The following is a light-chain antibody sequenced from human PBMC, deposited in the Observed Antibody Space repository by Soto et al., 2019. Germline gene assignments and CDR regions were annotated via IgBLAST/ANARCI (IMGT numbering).Light chain of an antibody. J-gene: IGKJ5*01. V-gene: IGKV1-5*01. CDR1: QSISAW. CDR2: DAS. CDR3: QQSYGTPIT. Sequence: DIQMTQSPSTLSATAGDRVTITCRASQSISAWLAWYQQKPGKAPKLLIYDASNLESGVPSRFSGSGSGTEFTLPITSLQPEDFATYYCQQSYGTPITFGQGTRLEIK.